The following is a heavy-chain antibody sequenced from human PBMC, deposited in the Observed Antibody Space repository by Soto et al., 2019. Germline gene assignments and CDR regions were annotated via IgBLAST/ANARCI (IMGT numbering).Heavy chain of an antibody. CDR2: IGNSDSTI. J-gene: IGHJ4*02. Sequence: GGSLRLSCAASGFTFNDFSFSWIRQAPGKGLEWVSYIGNSDSTIYYTDSAKGRFTISRDSAKNSLYLQMNSLRAEDTAVYYCARVTWWSLVYYFDYWGQGTLVTVSS. CDR3: ARVTWWSLVYYFDY. CDR1: GFTFNDFS. D-gene: IGHD2-15*01. V-gene: IGHV3-11*01.